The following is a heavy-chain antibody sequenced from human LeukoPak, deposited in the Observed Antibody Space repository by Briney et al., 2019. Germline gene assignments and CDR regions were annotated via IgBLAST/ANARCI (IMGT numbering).Heavy chain of an antibody. V-gene: IGHV1-24*01. Sequence: ASVKVSFKVSGYTLTELSMHWVRQAPGKGLEWMGGFDPEDGETIYAQKFQGRVTMTEDTSTDTAYMELSSLRSEDTAVYYCATDRGVAAAGTYYYYMDVWGKGTTVTVSS. CDR1: GYTLTELS. D-gene: IGHD6-13*01. CDR2: FDPEDGET. J-gene: IGHJ6*03. CDR3: ATDRGVAAAGTYYYYMDV.